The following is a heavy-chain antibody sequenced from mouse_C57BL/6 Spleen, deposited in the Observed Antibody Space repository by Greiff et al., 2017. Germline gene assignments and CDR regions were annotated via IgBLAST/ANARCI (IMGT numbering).Heavy chain of an antibody. CDR1: GYTFTSYW. J-gene: IGHJ4*01. CDR2: IDPNSGGT. V-gene: IGHV1-72*01. Sequence: QVQLKQPGAELVKPGASVKLSCKASGYTFTSYWMHWVKQRPGRGLEWIGRIDPNSGGTKYNEKFKSKATLTVDKPSSTAYMQLSSLTSEDSAVYYCARSNSGTLYYYAMDYWGQGTSVTVSS. D-gene: IGHD3-2*02. CDR3: ARSNSGTLYYYAMDY.